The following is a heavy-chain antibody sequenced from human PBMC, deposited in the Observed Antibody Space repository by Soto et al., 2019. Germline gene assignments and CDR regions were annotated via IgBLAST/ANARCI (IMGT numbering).Heavy chain of an antibody. V-gene: IGHV3-30*18. CDR1: GFTFSSYG. D-gene: IGHD6-19*01. J-gene: IGHJ6*02. Sequence: GSLRLSCAASGFTFSSYGMHWVRQAPGKGLEWVAVISYDGSNKYYADSLKGRFTVSRDNSKNTLYLQMSSLRAEDTAVYYCVKDGSSGWPYYYGMDVWGQGTTVTVSS. CDR2: ISYDGSNK. CDR3: VKDGSSGWPYYYGMDV.